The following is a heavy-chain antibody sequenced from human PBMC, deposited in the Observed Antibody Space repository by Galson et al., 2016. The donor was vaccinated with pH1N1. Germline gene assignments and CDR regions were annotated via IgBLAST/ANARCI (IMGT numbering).Heavy chain of an antibody. J-gene: IGHJ4*02. CDR2: ISGSGTNI. D-gene: IGHD1-26*01. CDR1: GFTFRNYE. V-gene: IGHV3-48*03. CDR3: ARLWELPYFDS. Sequence: SLRLSCAASGFTFRNYEMNWVRQAPGKGLEWVSYISGSGTNIYYADSVKGRFTISRDKDKNSLYLQMNSLRAEDTAVYYCARLWELPYFDSWGQGTLVTVSS.